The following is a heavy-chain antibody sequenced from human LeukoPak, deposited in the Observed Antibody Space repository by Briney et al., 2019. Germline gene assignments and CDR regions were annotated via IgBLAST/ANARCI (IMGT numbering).Heavy chain of an antibody. V-gene: IGHV3-21*01. CDR3: ARDRDADGFDY. CDR2: ISSSSSYI. CDR1: GFTFSTYS. Sequence: GGSLRLSCAASGFTFSTYSMNWVRQAPGKGLEWVSFISSSSSYIYYADSVKGRFTISRDNAKNSLDLQMNSLRAEDTAVYYCARDRDADGFDYWGQGTLVTVSS. D-gene: IGHD5-24*01. J-gene: IGHJ4*02.